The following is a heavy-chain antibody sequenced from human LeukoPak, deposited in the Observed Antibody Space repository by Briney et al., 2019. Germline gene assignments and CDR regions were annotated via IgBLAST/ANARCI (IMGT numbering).Heavy chain of an antibody. CDR2: ISSSSSYI. Sequence: GGSLRLSCAASGFTFSSYSMNWVRQAPGKGLEWVSSISSSSSYIYYADSVKGRFTISRDNAKNSLYLQMNSLRAEDTAVYYCARDPVREYRAFDIWGQGTMVTVSS. D-gene: IGHD2-2*01. CDR1: GFTFSSYS. CDR3: ARDPVREYRAFDI. J-gene: IGHJ3*02. V-gene: IGHV3-21*01.